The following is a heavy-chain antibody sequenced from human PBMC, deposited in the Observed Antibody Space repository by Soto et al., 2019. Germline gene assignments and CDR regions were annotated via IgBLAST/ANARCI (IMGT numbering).Heavy chain of an antibody. D-gene: IGHD6-19*01. CDR2: IIPIFGTA. CDR3: ASPYSSGWSGHYYYGMDV. CDR1: GGTFSSYA. V-gene: IGHV1-69*13. Sequence: SVKVSCKASGGTFSSYAISWVRQAPGQGLEWMGGIIPIFGTANYAQKFQGRVTITADESTSTAYMELSSLRSEDTAVYYCASPYSSGWSGHYYYGMDVWGQGTTVTVSS. J-gene: IGHJ6*02.